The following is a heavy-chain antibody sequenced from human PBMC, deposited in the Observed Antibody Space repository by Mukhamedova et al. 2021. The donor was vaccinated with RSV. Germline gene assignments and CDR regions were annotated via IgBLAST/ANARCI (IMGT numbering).Heavy chain of an antibody. J-gene: IGHJ4*02. V-gene: IGHV3-7*01. CDR3: ASDYGSGTYDFDY. D-gene: IGHD3-10*01. CDR2: IKQDGNEK. Sequence: IKQDGNEKYYVDSVKGRFTISRDNAENSLYLQMNSLRVEDTAVYYCASDYGSGTYDFDYWGQGTLVTVSS.